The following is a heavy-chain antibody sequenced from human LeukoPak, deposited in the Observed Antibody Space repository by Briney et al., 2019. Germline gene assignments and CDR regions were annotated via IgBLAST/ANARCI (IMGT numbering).Heavy chain of an antibody. CDR3: AKSRLVAVVAAYMDV. CDR2: ISYDASNK. D-gene: IGHD2-15*01. Sequence: GGSLRLSCAASGFTFSSYAMHWVRQAPGKGLEWETIISYDASNKYYADSVKGRFTISRDNSKNTLYLQLDSLRPEDTAVCYCAKSRLVAVVAAYMDVWGQGTTVTVSS. V-gene: IGHV3-30*18. CDR1: GFTFSSYA. J-gene: IGHJ6*02.